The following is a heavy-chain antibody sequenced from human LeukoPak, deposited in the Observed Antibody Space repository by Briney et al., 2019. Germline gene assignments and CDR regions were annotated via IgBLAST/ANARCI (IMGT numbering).Heavy chain of an antibody. Sequence: KPSETLSLTCAVSGGSISSGGYSWSWIRQPPGKGLEWIGYIYHSGSTNYNPSLKSRVTISVDTSKNQFSLKLSSVTAADTAVYYCARVPPSGYSSGWYDLDYWGQGTLVTVSS. D-gene: IGHD6-19*01. V-gene: IGHV4-30-2*01. CDR3: ARVPPSGYSSGWYDLDY. CDR1: GGSISSGGYS. CDR2: IYHSGST. J-gene: IGHJ4*02.